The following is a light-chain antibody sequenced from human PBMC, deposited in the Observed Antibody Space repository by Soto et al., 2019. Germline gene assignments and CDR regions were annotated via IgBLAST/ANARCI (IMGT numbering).Light chain of an antibody. J-gene: IGLJ1*01. V-gene: IGLV3-21*02. CDR1: NGGSKS. CDR3: QVWDTTSDQGV. Sequence: VLTQPPSVSVAPGQTATVTCGGNNGGSKSVHWYQQKPGQAPVLVVYDDSDRPSGIPERFSGSNSGNTATLTISRVEAGDEADYYCQVWDTTSDQGVFGTGTKLTVL. CDR2: DDS.